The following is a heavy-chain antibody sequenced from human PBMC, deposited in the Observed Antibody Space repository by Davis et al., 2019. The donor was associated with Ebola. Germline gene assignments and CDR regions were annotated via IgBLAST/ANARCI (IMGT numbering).Heavy chain of an antibody. CDR2: IYYGGST. Sequence: MPSETLSLTCTVSGGSISSSSYYWGWIRQPPGKGLEWIGSIYYGGSTYYNPSLKSRVTISVDTSKNQFSLKLSSVTAADTAVYYCARPKSIAARPPPSWFDPWGQGTLVTVSS. CDR3: ARPKSIAARPPPSWFDP. J-gene: IGHJ5*02. CDR1: GGSISSSSYY. V-gene: IGHV4-39*01. D-gene: IGHD6-6*01.